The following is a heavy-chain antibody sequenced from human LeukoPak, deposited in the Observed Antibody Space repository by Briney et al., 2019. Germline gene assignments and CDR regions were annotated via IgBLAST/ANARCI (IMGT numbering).Heavy chain of an antibody. J-gene: IGHJ4*02. D-gene: IGHD3-22*01. CDR2: IARSGTFM. CDR3: ATLDYYDRSPRILDY. CDR1: GFAFSTYN. Sequence: GGSLRLSCAASGFAFSTYNMIWVRQAPGKGLEWVSSIARSGTFMFHADSVKGRFTISRDNAKNSLYLQMNSLRVEDTAVYYCATLDYYDRSPRILDYWGQGTLVTVPS. V-gene: IGHV3-21*01.